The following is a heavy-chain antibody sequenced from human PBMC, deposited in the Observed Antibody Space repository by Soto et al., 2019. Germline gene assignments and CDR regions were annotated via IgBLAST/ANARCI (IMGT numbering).Heavy chain of an antibody. CDR2: ISSSGSTI. V-gene: IGHV3-11*01. CDR3: ARDEADYDFWSGYYTSIAEYFQH. Sequence: GGSLRLSCAASGFTFSDYYMSWIRQAPGKGLEWVSYISSSGSTIYYADSVKGRFTISRDNAKNSLYLQMNSLGAEDTAVYYCARDEADYDFWSGYYTSIAEYFQHWGQGTLVTVSS. CDR1: GFTFSDYY. J-gene: IGHJ1*01. D-gene: IGHD3-3*01.